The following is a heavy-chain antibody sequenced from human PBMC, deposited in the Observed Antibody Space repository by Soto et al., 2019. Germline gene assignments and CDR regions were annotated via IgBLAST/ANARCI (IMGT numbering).Heavy chain of an antibody. Sequence: GGSLRLSCAASGFTFISYWMSWVRQAPWKGLEWVANIKQDGSEKYYVDSVKGRFTISRDNAKNSLYLQMNSLRAEDTAVYYCARDSYEGYYYYYLDGWGQGNKVTVYS. CDR2: IKQDGSEK. CDR3: ARDSYEGYYYYYLDG. CDR1: GFTFISYW. V-gene: IGHV3-7*01. J-gene: IGHJ6*03. D-gene: IGHD3-3*01.